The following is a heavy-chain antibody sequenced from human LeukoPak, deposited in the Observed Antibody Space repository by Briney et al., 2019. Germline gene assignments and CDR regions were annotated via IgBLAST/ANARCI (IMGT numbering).Heavy chain of an antibody. Sequence: GGSLRLSCAASGFTFSSYAMSWVRQAPGKRLEWVSAISGSGGSTYYADSVKGRFTISRDNSKNTLYLQMNSLRAEDTAVYYCAKGSSGLLDAFDIWGQGTMVTVSS. CDR3: AKGSSGLLDAFDI. CDR2: ISGSGGST. D-gene: IGHD6-19*01. J-gene: IGHJ3*02. V-gene: IGHV3-23*01. CDR1: GFTFSSYA.